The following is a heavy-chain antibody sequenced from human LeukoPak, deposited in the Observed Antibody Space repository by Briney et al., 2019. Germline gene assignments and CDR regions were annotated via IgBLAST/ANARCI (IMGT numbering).Heavy chain of an antibody. Sequence: PSETLSLTCTVSGGSISSYYWSWIRQPPGKGLEWIGYIYYSGSTNYNPSLKSRVTISVDTSKNQFSLKLSSVTAADTAVYYCARGRSIRSSWTNYYYYGMDVWGQGTTVTVSS. D-gene: IGHD6-13*01. CDR3: ARGRSIRSSWTNYYYYGMDV. CDR1: GGSISSYY. CDR2: IYYSGST. V-gene: IGHV4-59*12. J-gene: IGHJ6*02.